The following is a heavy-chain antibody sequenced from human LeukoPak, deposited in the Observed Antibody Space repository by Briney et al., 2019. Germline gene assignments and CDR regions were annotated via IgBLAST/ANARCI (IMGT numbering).Heavy chain of an antibody. D-gene: IGHD6-13*01. J-gene: IGHJ5*02. Sequence: GESLKISCKGSGYSFTSYWIGWVRQMPGKGLEWMGIIYPGDSDTRYSPSFRGQVTISADKSISTAYLQWSSLKASDTAMYYCARRLGYSSSWYNRGWFDPWGQGTLVTVSS. CDR2: IYPGDSDT. CDR3: ARRLGYSSSWYNRGWFDP. CDR1: GYSFTSYW. V-gene: IGHV5-51*01.